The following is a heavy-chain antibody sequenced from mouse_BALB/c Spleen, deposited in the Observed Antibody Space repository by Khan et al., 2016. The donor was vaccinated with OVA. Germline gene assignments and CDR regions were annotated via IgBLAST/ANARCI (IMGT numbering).Heavy chain of an antibody. CDR2: IYPGNVNT. Sequence: QVQLQQSGPELVKPGASVRISCKASGYTFTSYYIHWVKQRPGQGLEWIGWIYPGNVNTKYNEKFKGKATLTADTSSSTAYMQLSSLTSEDSAVYFCARWGGKYPSYARDYWGQGTSVTVSS. CDR1: GYTFTSYY. D-gene: IGHD2-1*01. V-gene: IGHV1S56*01. CDR3: ARWGGKYPSYARDY. J-gene: IGHJ4*01.